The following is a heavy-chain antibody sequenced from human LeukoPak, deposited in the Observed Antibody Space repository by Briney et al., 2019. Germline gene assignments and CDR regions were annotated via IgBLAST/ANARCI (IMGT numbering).Heavy chain of an antibody. CDR1: GYTFTGYY. J-gene: IGHJ4*02. CDR2: MNPNSGNT. Sequence: GASVKVSCKASGYTFTGYYMHWVRQATGQGLEWMGWMNPNSGNTGYAQKFQGRVTMTRNTSISTAYMELSSLRSEDTAVYYCARDGDNSGYGYWGQGTLVTVSS. CDR3: ARDGDNSGYGY. V-gene: IGHV1-8*02. D-gene: IGHD5-12*01.